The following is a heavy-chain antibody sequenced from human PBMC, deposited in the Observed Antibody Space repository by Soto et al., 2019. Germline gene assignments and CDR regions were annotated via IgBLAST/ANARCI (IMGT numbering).Heavy chain of an antibody. CDR2: IYWDDNK. V-gene: IGHV2-5*02. Sequence: QITLKESGPTLVKPTQTLTLTCTFSGFSLKFSTNGDGVGWIRQPPGKALEGLAFIYWDDNKRYSPSLNSRLTITKDTSKNQVVLTMTNMDPVDTATYYCVHILRSELFDYWGRGALVTVSS. CDR3: VHILRSELFDY. D-gene: IGHD3-3*01. CDR1: GFSLKFSTNGDG. J-gene: IGHJ4*02.